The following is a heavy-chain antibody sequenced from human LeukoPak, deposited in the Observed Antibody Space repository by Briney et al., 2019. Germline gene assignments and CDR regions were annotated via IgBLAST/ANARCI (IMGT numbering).Heavy chain of an antibody. J-gene: IGHJ4*02. D-gene: IGHD3-22*01. CDR2: ISSSSSYI. CDR3: ARETYYYDSSGYLPHPFDY. CDR1: GFTFSSYS. V-gene: IGHV3-21*01. Sequence: GGSLRLSCAASGFTFSSYSMNWVRQAPGKGLEWVSSISSSSSYICYADSVKGRFTISRDNAKNSLYLQMNSLRAEDTAVYYCARETYYYDSSGYLPHPFDYWGQGTLVTVSS.